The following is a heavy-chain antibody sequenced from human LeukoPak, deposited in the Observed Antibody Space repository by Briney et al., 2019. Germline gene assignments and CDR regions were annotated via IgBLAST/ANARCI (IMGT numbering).Heavy chain of an antibody. CDR2: ISGSGGGT. J-gene: IGHJ4*02. CDR1: GFTFSSYA. Sequence: GGSLRLSCAASGFTFSSYAMNWVRQAPGKGLEWVSAISGSGGGTYYADSVKGRFTISRDNSQNTLYLQMNSLRAEDTAVYYCAKDSSGGKLGADLDYWGQGTLVTVSS. V-gene: IGHV3-23*01. D-gene: IGHD1-26*01. CDR3: AKDSSGGKLGADLDY.